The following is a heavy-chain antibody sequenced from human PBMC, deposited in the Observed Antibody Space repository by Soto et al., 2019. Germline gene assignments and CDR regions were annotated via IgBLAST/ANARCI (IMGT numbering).Heavy chain of an antibody. Sequence: EVQLVESGGGLVQPGGSLRLSCAASGFTFSGYWMSWVRQAPGKGLEWVAIIKPDGSEKYYVDSVKGRFTISRDNAKNSLYLQMNSLRAEDTAVYYCVRGAPYGGSDYWGQGTLVTVSS. J-gene: IGHJ4*02. V-gene: IGHV3-7*01. CDR2: IKPDGSEK. CDR1: GFTFSGYW. D-gene: IGHD3-16*01. CDR3: VRGAPYGGSDY.